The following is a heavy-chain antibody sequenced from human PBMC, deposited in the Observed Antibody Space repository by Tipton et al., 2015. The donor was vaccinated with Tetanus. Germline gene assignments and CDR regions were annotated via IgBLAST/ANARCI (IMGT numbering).Heavy chain of an antibody. Sequence: VQLVQSGAEIKKPGESLNISCKASGYSFNTYWIAWVRQMPGKGLEWMGIIYPGDSETRYSPSFQGHVTMSADKSINTAYLQWSSLEASDTAMYFCARLHLRTYASSSGYWGQGTLVTVSS. V-gene: IGHV5-51*01. CDR3: ARLHLRTYASSSGY. CDR2: IYPGDSET. CDR1: GYSFNTYW. D-gene: IGHD6-6*01. J-gene: IGHJ4*02.